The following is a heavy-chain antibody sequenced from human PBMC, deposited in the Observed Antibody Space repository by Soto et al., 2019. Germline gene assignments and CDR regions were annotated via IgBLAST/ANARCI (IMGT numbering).Heavy chain of an antibody. J-gene: IGHJ4*02. CDR2: ISGSGGST. CDR3: AKDSRRGAVAGTKPFY. D-gene: IGHD6-19*01. CDR1: GFTFSSYA. V-gene: IGHV3-23*01. Sequence: EVQLLESGGGLVQPGGSLRLSCAASGFTFSSYAMSWVRQAPGKGLEWVSAISGSGGSTYYADSVKGRFTISRDNSKNTLYLQMNSLRAEDTAVYYCAKDSRRGAVAGTKPFYWGQGTLVTVSS.